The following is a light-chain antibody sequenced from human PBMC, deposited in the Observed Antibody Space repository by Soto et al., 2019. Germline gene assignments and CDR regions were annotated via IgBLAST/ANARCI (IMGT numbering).Light chain of an antibody. J-gene: IGKJ4*01. V-gene: IGKV3-15*01. CDR3: QHYKTWPLA. CDR2: DAY. Sequence: EVVMARSPATLSVSPGERANLACRSSQSVSSNLAWYQQKPGQAPRLLIYDAYLRATGVPARFSGSGSGTEFTLTISSLQSEDFAVYYCQHYKTWPLAFGGGTKVDIK. CDR1: QSVSSN.